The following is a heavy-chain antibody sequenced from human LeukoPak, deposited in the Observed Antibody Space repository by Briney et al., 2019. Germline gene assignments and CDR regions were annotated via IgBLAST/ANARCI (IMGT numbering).Heavy chain of an antibody. D-gene: IGHD3-22*01. V-gene: IGHV1-69*06. CDR3: ARDSDSSGYYYYY. J-gene: IGHJ4*02. CDR1: GGTFTNYA. Sequence: ASVKVSCKASGGTFTNYAISWVRQAPGQGLEWMGGIIPMYGRGNYAQKFQGRVTITADKSTSTAYMELSSLRSEDTAVYYCARDSDSSGYYYYYWGQGTLVTVSS. CDR2: IIPMYGRG.